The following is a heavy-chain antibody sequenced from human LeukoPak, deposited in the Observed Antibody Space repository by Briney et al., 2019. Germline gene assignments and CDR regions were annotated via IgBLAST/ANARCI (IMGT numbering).Heavy chain of an antibody. D-gene: IGHD6-19*01. CDR2: MYYSGST. CDR1: GGSISSYY. CDR3: ARAHTTGWYMDY. J-gene: IGHJ4*02. V-gene: IGHV4-59*01. Sequence: SETLSLTCTVSGGSISSYYWSWIRQPPGKGLEWIGYMYYSGSTNYNPSLKSRVTISLDTSNNQFSLKLTSVTAADTAVYYCARAHTTGWYMDYWGQGTLVTVSS.